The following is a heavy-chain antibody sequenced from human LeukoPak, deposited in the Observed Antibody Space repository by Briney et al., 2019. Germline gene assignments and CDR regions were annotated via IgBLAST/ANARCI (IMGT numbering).Heavy chain of an antibody. V-gene: IGHV3-7*01. CDR3: ARVQRSSGPGIFEY. CDR2: IKQDGSEK. CDR1: GFTFSNYW. J-gene: IGHJ4*02. Sequence: GGSLRLSCAASGFTFSNYWMSWVRQAPGKGLEWVANIKQDGSEKFYVDSVKGRLTISRDNAKNSLYLQMNSLRVEDTAVYYCARVQRSSGPGIFEYWGQGTLVTVSS. D-gene: IGHD6-19*01.